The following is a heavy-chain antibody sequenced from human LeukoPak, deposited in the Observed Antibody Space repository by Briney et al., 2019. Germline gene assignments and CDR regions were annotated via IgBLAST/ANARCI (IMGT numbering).Heavy chain of an antibody. CDR2: IYIGGTT. Sequence: TGGSLRLSCAVSGFTVSGNYMSWVRQAPGKGLEWVSLIYIGGTTYYADSVKGRFTISRDNSKNTLYLQMNSLRAEDTAVYYCARRAGGYSHPYDYWGQGILVTVSS. V-gene: IGHV3-53*01. J-gene: IGHJ4*02. D-gene: IGHD4-23*01. CDR1: GFTVSGNY. CDR3: ARRAGGYSHPYDY.